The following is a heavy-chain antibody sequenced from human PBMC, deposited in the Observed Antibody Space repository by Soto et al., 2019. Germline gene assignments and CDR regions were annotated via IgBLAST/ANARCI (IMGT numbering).Heavy chain of an antibody. CDR1: GVSISTYY. CDR3: ARALRQDKTFFFFDY. J-gene: IGHJ4*01. CDR2: IYYRGST. Sequence: SETLSLTCNVSGVSISTYYWSWLRQSPGKGLEWIGFIYYRGSTTYNPSLRSRVTISVDTSKKEYSLKMTSATAADTAVYFCARALRQDKTFFFFDYWGHETQVTVPP. D-gene: IGHD3-3*01. V-gene: IGHV4-59*12.